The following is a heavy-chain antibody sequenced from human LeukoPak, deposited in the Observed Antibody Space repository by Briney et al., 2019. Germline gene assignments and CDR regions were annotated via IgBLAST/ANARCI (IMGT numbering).Heavy chain of an antibody. CDR1: GGSFSGYY. J-gene: IGHJ4*02. V-gene: IGHV4-34*01. Sequence: SETLSLTCAVYGGSFSGYYWSWIRQPPGKELEWIGEINHSGSTNYNPSLKSRVTISLDTSKNQFSLKLSSMTAADTAVYYCATFTERENYHYTANLWGQGTLVIVS. D-gene: IGHD3-16*02. CDR2: INHSGST. CDR3: ATFTERENYHYTANL.